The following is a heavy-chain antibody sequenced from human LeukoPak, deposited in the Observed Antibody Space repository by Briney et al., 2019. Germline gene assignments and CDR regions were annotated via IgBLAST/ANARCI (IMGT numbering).Heavy chain of an antibody. CDR1: GYSFTSYW. V-gene: IGHV5-51*01. D-gene: IGHD3-22*01. CDR3: ARLPDSSGYYSSYYFDY. Sequence: GESLKISCKGSGYSFTSYWIGWVRQMPGKGLEWMEIIYPGDSDTRYSPSFQGQVTISADKSISTAYLQWSSLKASDTAMYYCARLPDSSGYYSSYYFDYWGQGTLVTVSS. CDR2: IYPGDSDT. J-gene: IGHJ4*02.